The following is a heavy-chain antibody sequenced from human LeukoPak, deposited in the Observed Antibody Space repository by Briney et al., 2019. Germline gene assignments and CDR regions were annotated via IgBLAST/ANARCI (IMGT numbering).Heavy chain of an antibody. CDR3: ARAGAVAGTGGFY. Sequence: GGSLRLSCAASGFTFTSYWMHWVRQAPGKGLAWVSRINSDGSSTSYADSVKGRFTISRDNAKRTLYLQMNSLRAEDTAVYYCARAGAVAGTGGFYWGQGTLVTVSS. V-gene: IGHV3-74*01. CDR2: INSDGSST. D-gene: IGHD6-19*01. J-gene: IGHJ4*02. CDR1: GFTFTSYW.